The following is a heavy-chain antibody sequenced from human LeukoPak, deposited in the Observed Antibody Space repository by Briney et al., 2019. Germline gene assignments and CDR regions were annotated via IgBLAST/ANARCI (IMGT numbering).Heavy chain of an antibody. CDR1: GGSFSGYY. CDR2: INYSGST. V-gene: IGHV4-34*01. Sequence: SETLSLTCAVYGGSFSGYYWSWIRQPPGKGLEWIGEINYSGSTNYNPSLKSRVTISVDTSKNQFSLKLSSVTAADTAVYYCARGYWKDAFDIWGQGTMVTVSS. J-gene: IGHJ3*02. CDR3: ARGYWKDAFDI. D-gene: IGHD1-1*01.